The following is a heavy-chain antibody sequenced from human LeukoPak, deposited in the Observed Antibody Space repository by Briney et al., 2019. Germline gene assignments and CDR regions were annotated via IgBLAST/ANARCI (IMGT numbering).Heavy chain of an antibody. CDR3: ARGCTSCFWFDP. D-gene: IGHD2-2*01. V-gene: IGHV1-69*05. CDR1: GGTFSSYA. J-gene: IGHJ5*02. CDR2: IIPIFGTA. Sequence: ASVKVSCKASGGTFSSYAISWVRQAPGLGLEWMGRIIPIFGTANYAQKFQGRVTITTDESTSTAYMELSSLRSEDTAVYYCARGCTSCFWFDPWGQGTLVTVSS.